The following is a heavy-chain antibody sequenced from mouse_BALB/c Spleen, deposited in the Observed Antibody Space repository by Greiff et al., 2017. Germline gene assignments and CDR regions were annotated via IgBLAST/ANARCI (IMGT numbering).Heavy chain of an antibody. CDR3: TRGDYGRAWFAY. D-gene: IGHD1-1*01. J-gene: IGHJ3*01. V-gene: IGHV1-5*01. Sequence: VQLQQSGTVLARPGASVKMSCKASGYTFTSYWMHWVKQRPGQGLEWIGAIYPGNSDTSYNQKFKGKAKLTAVTSTSTAYMELSSLTNEDSAVYYCTRGDYGRAWFAYWGQGTLVTVSA. CDR2: IYPGNSDT. CDR1: GYTFTSYW.